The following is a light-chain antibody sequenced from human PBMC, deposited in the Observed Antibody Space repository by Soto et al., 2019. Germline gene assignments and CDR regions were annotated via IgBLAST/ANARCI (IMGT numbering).Light chain of an antibody. CDR2: EVN. CDR1: SNNVGNYNL. CDR3: CSYSRNTTWV. J-gene: IGLJ3*02. V-gene: IGLV2-23*02. Sequence: QSALTQPASVSGSPGQSITISCTGTSNNVGNYNLVSWYQQHPGKAPKLIIYEVNKRPSGVSDRISGSKSGNTASLTISGLQAEDEADFYCCSYSRNTTWVFGGVTKVTVL.